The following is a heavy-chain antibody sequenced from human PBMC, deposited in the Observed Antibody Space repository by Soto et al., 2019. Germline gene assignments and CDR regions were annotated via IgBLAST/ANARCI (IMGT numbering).Heavy chain of an antibody. CDR2: INSDASNT. CDR1: GFTFFAYW. J-gene: IGHJ5*01. CDR3: AKEVEYGDYAGEKWSDS. Sequence: EVPLVESGGGLVQPGGSLRLSCAASGFTFFAYWIHWVRQVPGQGLEWVSRINSDASNTSYADSVRGRFTMSRDNSKNTVDLQMNSLTAEDTAVYYGAKEVEYGDYAGEKWSDSWGAGSLISVSS. V-gene: IGHV3-74*01. D-gene: IGHD4-17*01.